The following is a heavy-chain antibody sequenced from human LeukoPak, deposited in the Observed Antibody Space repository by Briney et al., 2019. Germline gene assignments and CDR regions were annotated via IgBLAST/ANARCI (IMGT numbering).Heavy chain of an antibody. Sequence: SSQTLSLTCIVSGGSISGDNYYWSWIRQPPGKGLEWIGHIYHSGRTYYNPSLKSRISISVDTSKNQFSLKLSSVSAADTAVYYCARDRFIYGDYGTHYFDCWGQGTLVTVSS. CDR3: ARDRFIYGDYGTHYFDC. J-gene: IGHJ4*02. CDR2: IYHSGRT. CDR1: GGSISGDNYY. D-gene: IGHD4-17*01. V-gene: IGHV4-30-4*01.